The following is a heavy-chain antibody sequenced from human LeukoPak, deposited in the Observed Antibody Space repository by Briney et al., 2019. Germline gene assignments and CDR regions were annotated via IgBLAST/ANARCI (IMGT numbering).Heavy chain of an antibody. CDR2: IRNDGRNK. J-gene: IGHJ4*02. Sequence: PGGSLRLSCAASGFTFSSYAMSWVRQAPGKGLEWVAFIRNDGRNKYYTDSVKGRFTISRDNSKNTLYLQMNSLRAEDTAVYYCAKDLNYGDLLDYWGQGTLVTVSS. CDR3: AKDLNYGDLLDY. CDR1: GFTFSSYA. V-gene: IGHV3-30*02. D-gene: IGHD4-17*01.